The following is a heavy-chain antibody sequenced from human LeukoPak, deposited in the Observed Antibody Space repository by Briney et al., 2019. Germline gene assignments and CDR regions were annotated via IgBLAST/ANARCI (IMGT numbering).Heavy chain of an antibody. V-gene: IGHV1-8*01. CDR3: AKSITMVRGVIRSVGFDP. CDR2: MNPNSGNT. D-gene: IGHD3-10*01. Sequence: ASVKVSCKASGYTFTSYDINWVRRATGQGLEWMEWMNPNSGNTGYEQKFQGRVTMTRNTSISTAYMELSSLRSEDTAVYYCAKSITMVRGVIRSVGFDPWGQGTLVTVSS. CDR1: GYTFTSYD. J-gene: IGHJ5*02.